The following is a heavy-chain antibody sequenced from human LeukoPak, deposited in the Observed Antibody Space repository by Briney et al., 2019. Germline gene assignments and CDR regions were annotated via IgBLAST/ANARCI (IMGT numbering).Heavy chain of an antibody. J-gene: IGHJ4*02. D-gene: IGHD2-2*01. CDR2: VWYDGRNK. CDR3: ARGGCGITSCYDY. Sequence: GRSLRLSCGASGFTFRNYGMHWARQAPGKGLEWVAVVWYDGRNKYYADSVKGRFTISRDNSKNTLYLQMDTLRAEDTAVYYCARGGCGITSCYDYWGQGTLVTVSS. V-gene: IGHV3-33*01. CDR1: GFTFRNYG.